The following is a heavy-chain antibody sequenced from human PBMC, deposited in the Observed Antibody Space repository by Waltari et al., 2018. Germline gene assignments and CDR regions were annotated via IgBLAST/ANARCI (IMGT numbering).Heavy chain of an antibody. CDR3: ARDRGRGLYLDT. CDR2: VPGSGIS. J-gene: IGHJ4*02. CDR1: GGSVCSAYW. D-gene: IGHD2-15*01. Sequence: QLQLQESGPGLVKPSGTVSLSCSVSGGSVCSAYWGGWVRQSRQKGLEWIGQVPGSGISNYNPSFASRVTVSVDTSNNHFSLMLTAATAAETAVYYCARDRGRGLYLDTWGPGTLVTVSP. V-gene: IGHV4-4*02.